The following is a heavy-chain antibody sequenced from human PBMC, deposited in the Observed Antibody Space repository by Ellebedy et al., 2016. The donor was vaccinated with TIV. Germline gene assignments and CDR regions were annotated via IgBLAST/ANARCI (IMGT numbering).Heavy chain of an antibody. D-gene: IGHD6-6*01. CDR1: GFTFSTYW. CDR3: ARDLGSSSFGGGWFDP. V-gene: IGHV3-7*01. J-gene: IGHJ5*02. Sequence: GESLKISCAASGFTFSTYWMSWVRQAPGKGLEWVANINQDGSEKYYVDSVKGRFTISRDNAKNSLYLQMNSLRAEDTAVYYCARDLGSSSFGGGWFDPWGQGTQVTVSS. CDR2: INQDGSEK.